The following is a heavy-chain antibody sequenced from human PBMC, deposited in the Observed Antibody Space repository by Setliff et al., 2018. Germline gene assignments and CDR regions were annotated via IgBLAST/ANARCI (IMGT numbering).Heavy chain of an antibody. J-gene: IGHJ4*02. D-gene: IGHD5-12*01. CDR2: INHSGST. CDR1: GGSFSGYY. V-gene: IGHV4-34*01. CDR3: ARGGYSRGPPVYYFDY. Sequence: SETLSLTCAVYGGSFSGYYWSWIRQPPGKGLEWIGEINHSGSTNYNPSLKSRVTISADTSKNQFSLKLRSVTAADTAVYYCARGGYSRGPPVYYFDYWGQGTLVTVSS.